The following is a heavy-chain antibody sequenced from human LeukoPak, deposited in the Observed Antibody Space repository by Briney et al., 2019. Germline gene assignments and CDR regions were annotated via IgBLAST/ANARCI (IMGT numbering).Heavy chain of an antibody. CDR3: AKDRKYQLLSAGCFDY. D-gene: IGHD2-2*01. CDR1: GYTFTGYY. J-gene: IGHJ4*02. Sequence: ASVKVSCKASGYTFTGYYMHWVRQAPGQGLEWMGWINPNSGGTNYAQKFQGWVTMTRDTSISTAYMELSRLRSDDTAVYYCAKDRKYQLLSAGCFDYWGQGTLVTVSS. V-gene: IGHV1-2*04. CDR2: INPNSGGT.